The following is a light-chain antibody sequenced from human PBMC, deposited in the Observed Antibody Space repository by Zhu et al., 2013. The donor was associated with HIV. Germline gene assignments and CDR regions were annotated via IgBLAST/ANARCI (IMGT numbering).Light chain of an antibody. V-gene: IGKV1-16*01. Sequence: DFQMTQSPSSLSASVGDRVTITCRASQDIATDLAWLQQKSGKAPKSLIYGASTLQSGVTSRFSGSGSGREFTLIISSVQPEDFATYYCQQYYGYPITFGQGTRLEIK. CDR2: GAS. CDR3: QQYYGYPIT. J-gene: IGKJ5*01. CDR1: QDIATD.